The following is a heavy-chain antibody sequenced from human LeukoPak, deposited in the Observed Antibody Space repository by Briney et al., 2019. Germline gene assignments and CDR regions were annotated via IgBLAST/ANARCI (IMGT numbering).Heavy chain of an antibody. Sequence: ASVKVSCKASGYTFSSYGISWVRQAPGQGLEWMGWISAYNGNTNYAQKLQGRVTMTTDTSTSTAYMELRSLRSDDTAVYYCARDGYSGSLRYGMDVWGQGTTVTVSS. D-gene: IGHD5-12*01. V-gene: IGHV1-18*01. J-gene: IGHJ6*02. CDR3: ARDGYSGSLRYGMDV. CDR2: ISAYNGNT. CDR1: GYTFSSYG.